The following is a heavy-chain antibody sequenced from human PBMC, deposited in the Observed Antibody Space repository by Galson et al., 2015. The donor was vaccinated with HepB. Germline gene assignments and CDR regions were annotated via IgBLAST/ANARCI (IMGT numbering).Heavy chain of an antibody. Sequence: SLRLSCAASGFTFSSYSMNWVRQAPGKGLEWVSSISSSSSYIYYADSVKGRFTISRDNAKNSLYLQMNSLRAEDTAVYYCARGPPSIAGDYRGYWGQGTLVTVSS. CDR3: ARGPPSIAGDYRGY. J-gene: IGHJ4*02. D-gene: IGHD6-6*01. CDR2: ISSSSSYI. CDR1: GFTFSSYS. V-gene: IGHV3-21*01.